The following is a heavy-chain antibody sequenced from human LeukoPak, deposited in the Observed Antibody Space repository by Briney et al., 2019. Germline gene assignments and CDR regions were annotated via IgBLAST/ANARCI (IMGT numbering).Heavy chain of an antibody. V-gene: IGHV1-8*03. D-gene: IGHD3-16*02. CDR2: MNPNSGNT. CDR3: ARVGGDYVWGSYHPYYFDY. J-gene: IGHJ4*02. Sequence: ASVKVSCKASGYTFTSYDINWVRQATGQGLEWMGWMNPNSGNTGYAQKFQGRVTITRNTSISTAYMELSSLRSEDTAVYYCARVGGDYVWGSYHPYYFDYWGQGTLVTVSS. CDR1: GYTFTSYD.